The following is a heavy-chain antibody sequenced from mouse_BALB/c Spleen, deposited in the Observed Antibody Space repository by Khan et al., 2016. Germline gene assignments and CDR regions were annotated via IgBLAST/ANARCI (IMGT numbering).Heavy chain of an antibody. CDR3: ARRDYGNYVHYFDY. CDR1: GYSITSGYY. D-gene: IGHD2-1*01. Sequence: EVQLQESGPGLVKPSQSLSLTCSVTGYSITSGYYWNWIRQFPGNKLEWMGYISYDGSNNYNPSLKNRISITRDTSKNQFFLKLNSGTTEDTATYYCARRDYGNYVHYFDYWGQGTTLTVSS. J-gene: IGHJ2*01. CDR2: ISYDGSN. V-gene: IGHV3-6*02.